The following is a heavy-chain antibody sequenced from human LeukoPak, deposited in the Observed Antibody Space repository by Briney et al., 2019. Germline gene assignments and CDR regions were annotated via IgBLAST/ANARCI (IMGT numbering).Heavy chain of an antibody. Sequence: GGTLRLSCAASGFTFSSYGMSWVRQAPGKGLEWVSAISGSGGSTYCADSVKGRFTISRHNAKNSLYLQMNSLRAEDTAVYYCARVPAGVIGMKDAFDIWGQGTMVTVSS. CDR1: GFTFSSYG. D-gene: IGHD3-16*02. CDR3: ARVPAGVIGMKDAFDI. V-gene: IGHV3-23*01. J-gene: IGHJ3*02. CDR2: ISGSGGST.